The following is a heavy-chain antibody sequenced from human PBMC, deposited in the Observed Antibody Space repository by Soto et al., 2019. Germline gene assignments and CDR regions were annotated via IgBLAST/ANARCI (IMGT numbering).Heavy chain of an antibody. V-gene: IGHV4-34*01. Sequence: SETLSLTCAVYGGFLSESYWTRIRQPPGKGLEWIGEINHVGGTNYNPSLKSRVTMSVDTSQNQFSLRLISVTAADTAMYFCVRIRYQLPSSVLWLDPWGQGTPVTVSS. CDR3: VRIRYQLPSSVLWLDP. CDR2: INHVGGT. J-gene: IGHJ5*02. D-gene: IGHD3-16*01. CDR1: GGFLSESY.